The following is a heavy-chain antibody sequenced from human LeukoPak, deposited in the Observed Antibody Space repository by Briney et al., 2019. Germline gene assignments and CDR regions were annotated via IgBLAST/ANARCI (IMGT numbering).Heavy chain of an antibody. J-gene: IGHJ4*02. Sequence: GGSLRLSCAASGFTFSSYGMSWVRQAPGKGLEWVSAISGSGGSTYYADSVKGRFTISRDNSKNTLYLQMNSLRAEDTAVYYCARNEDYYDSSGYYTPLDFDYWGQGTLVTVSS. CDR3: ARNEDYYDSSGYYTPLDFDY. CDR1: GFTFSSYG. V-gene: IGHV3-23*01. D-gene: IGHD3-22*01. CDR2: ISGSGGST.